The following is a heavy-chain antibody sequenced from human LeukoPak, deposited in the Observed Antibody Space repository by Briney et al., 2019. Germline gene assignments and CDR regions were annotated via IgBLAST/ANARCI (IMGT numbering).Heavy chain of an antibody. D-gene: IGHD1-1*01. J-gene: IGHJ4*02. Sequence: GGSLRLSCAASGFSVRSIYMEWVRQAPGKGLEWVSVIYSDGTTYYADSVKGRFTISRDDSKNTLYLHMNSLRAEDTAVYYCARAPNWRFDHWGQGTLVTVSS. CDR3: ARAPNWRFDH. CDR2: IYSDGTT. V-gene: IGHV3-53*01. CDR1: GFSVRSIY.